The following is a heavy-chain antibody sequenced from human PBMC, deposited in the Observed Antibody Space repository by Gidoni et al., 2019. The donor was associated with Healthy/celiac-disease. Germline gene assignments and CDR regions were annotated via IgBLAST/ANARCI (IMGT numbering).Heavy chain of an antibody. CDR2: IYTSRST. Sequence: VQLQESVPGLANPSQTLSLTCTVSGASLPTGSYFCSSIRHPAGKGLEWIGRIYTSRSTNYNHSLKSRVTISVDTSKNKFYLKLRSVTAADTAVDYCAREILSYDSSGYYDLYAFDIWGQGTMVTVSS. V-gene: IGHV4-61*02. J-gene: IGHJ3*02. D-gene: IGHD3-22*01. CDR1: GASLPTGSYF. CDR3: AREILSYDSSGYYDLYAFDI.